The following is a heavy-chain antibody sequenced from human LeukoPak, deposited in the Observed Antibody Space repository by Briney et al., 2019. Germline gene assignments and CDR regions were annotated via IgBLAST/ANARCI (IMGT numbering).Heavy chain of an antibody. CDR1: GYTFTSYG. CDR2: ISAYNGNT. Sequence: ASVKVSCKASGYTFTSYGISWVRQAPGQGLEWMGWISAYNGNTNYAQKLQGRVTMTTDTSTSTAYMELRSLKSDDTAVYYCARDPVYCSGGSCYGGSNWFDPWGQGTLVTVSS. CDR3: ARDPVYCSGGSCYGGSNWFDP. D-gene: IGHD2-15*01. J-gene: IGHJ5*02. V-gene: IGHV1-18*01.